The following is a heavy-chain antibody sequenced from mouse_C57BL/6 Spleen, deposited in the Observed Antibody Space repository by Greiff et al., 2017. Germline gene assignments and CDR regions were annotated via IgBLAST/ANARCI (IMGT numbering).Heavy chain of an antibody. CDR1: GYTFTDYY. Sequence: EVQLQQSGPELVKPGASVKISCKASGYTFTDYYMNWVKQSHGKSLEWIGDINPNNGGTSYNQKFKGKATLTVDKSSSTAFMELRSLTSEDSAVYYCARGMVTTVFDYWGQGTTLTVSS. J-gene: IGHJ2*01. D-gene: IGHD2-2*01. CDR3: ARGMVTTVFDY. V-gene: IGHV1-26*01. CDR2: INPNNGGT.